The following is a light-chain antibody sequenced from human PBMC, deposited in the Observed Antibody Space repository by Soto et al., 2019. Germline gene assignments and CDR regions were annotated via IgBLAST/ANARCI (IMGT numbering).Light chain of an antibody. CDR3: QHTYTTPYT. V-gene: IGKV1-39*01. J-gene: IGKJ2*01. CDR2: AVS. CDR1: QSISSY. Sequence: DIQMTQSPSSLSASVGDRVTITCRASQSISSYLNWYQQKPGKAPKLLIYAVSRLQSGVPSRFSGSGSGTDFTLTIGSLQPEDLATYYCQHTYTTPYTVGQGTKVDIK.